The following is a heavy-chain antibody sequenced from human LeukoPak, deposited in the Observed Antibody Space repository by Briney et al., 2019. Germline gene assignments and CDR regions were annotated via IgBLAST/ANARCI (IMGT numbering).Heavy chain of an antibody. CDR2: VNRDGSST. V-gene: IGHV3-74*01. CDR1: GFTFSDYW. D-gene: IGHD6-13*01. CDR3: ARDRSISAAGDTY. J-gene: IGHJ4*02. Sequence: QPGGSLRLSCAASGFTFSDYWMHWVRQAPGKGLVWVSRVNRDGSSTSYADSVKGRFTISRDNAKNTLSLQMNSLRAEDTAAYYCARDRSISAAGDTYWGQGTLVTVSS.